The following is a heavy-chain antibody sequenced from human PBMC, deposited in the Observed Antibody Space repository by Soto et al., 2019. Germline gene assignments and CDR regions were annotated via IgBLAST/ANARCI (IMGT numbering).Heavy chain of an antibody. Sequence: ASVKVSCKASGYTFTNFGISWVRQAPGQGLEWMGWICAYNGNTNYAQNFQGRVTITADTSTSTAYMELRSLRSDDTAVYYCAGWNCSGCSCYSGNYYYYYGMDVWGQGTTVTVSS. V-gene: IGHV1-18*01. J-gene: IGHJ6*02. CDR2: ICAYNGNT. CDR3: AGWNCSGCSCYSGNYYYYYGMDV. D-gene: IGHD2-15*01. CDR1: GYTFTNFG.